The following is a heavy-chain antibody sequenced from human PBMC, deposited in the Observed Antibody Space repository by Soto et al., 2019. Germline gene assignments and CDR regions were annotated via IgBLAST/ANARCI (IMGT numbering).Heavy chain of an antibody. Sequence: GGSLRLSCAASGFSFSKAWMNWVRQAPGKGLEWVGRIKSKSDGGTTDYTGPVEGRFTISRDDSKNTLYLQLNSLKTEGTAVYYCTTDYYDSSGSYSGDYWGQGTLGTVSS. J-gene: IGHJ4*02. CDR1: GFSFSKAW. CDR3: TTDYYDSSGSYSGDY. CDR2: IKSKSDGGTT. V-gene: IGHV3-15*07. D-gene: IGHD3-22*01.